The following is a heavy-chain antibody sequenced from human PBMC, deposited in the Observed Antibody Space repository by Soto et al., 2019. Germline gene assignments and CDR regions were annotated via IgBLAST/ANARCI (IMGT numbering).Heavy chain of an antibody. D-gene: IGHD6-6*01. Sequence: SETLSLTCTVSGGSISSSNWWSWVRQPPGGGLEWIGEISHSGITNYKASLKSRVTMSVDKTKNDVSLKLTSVTAADTAVYYCASVLRGWFDPWGQGTPVTVSS. CDR1: GGSISSSNW. CDR3: ASVLRGWFDP. J-gene: IGHJ5*02. CDR2: ISHSGIT. V-gene: IGHV4-4*02.